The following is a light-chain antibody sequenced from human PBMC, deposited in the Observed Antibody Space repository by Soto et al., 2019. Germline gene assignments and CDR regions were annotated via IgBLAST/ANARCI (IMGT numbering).Light chain of an antibody. Sequence: EIVMTQSPATLSVSPGERATLSCRASQSVGSNLAWYQQIRGQAPRLLIYGASTRATGVPARFSGSGSGAEFTLTISSLQSEDFAVYYCQQYNNWPPYTFGQGTKLEIK. CDR1: QSVGSN. J-gene: IGKJ2*01. V-gene: IGKV3-15*01. CDR2: GAS. CDR3: QQYNNWPPYT.